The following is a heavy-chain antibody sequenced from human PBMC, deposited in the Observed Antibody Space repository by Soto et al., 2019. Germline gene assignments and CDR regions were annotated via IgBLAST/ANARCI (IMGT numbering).Heavy chain of an antibody. J-gene: IGHJ4*02. CDR1: GGTFSSYA. CDR2: IIPIFGTA. D-gene: IGHD3-16*01. V-gene: IGHV1-69*12. Sequence: QVQLVQSGAEVKKPGSSVKVSCKASGGTFSSYAISWVRQAPGQGLEWVGGIIPIFGTANYEQKFQGRVTITADESTSTAYMELSNLGSEDTAAYYCAARGDYVWGSYNWGQGTLVTVSS. CDR3: AARGDYVWGSYN.